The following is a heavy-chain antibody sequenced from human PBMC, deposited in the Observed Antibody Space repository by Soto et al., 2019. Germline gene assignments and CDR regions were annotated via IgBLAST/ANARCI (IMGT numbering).Heavy chain of an antibody. CDR2: INPNSGDT. Sequence: GASVKVSCKASGYIFTDYYMHWVRQAPGQGLEWMGWINPNSGDTNYAQNFQGRVTMSRDTSISTAYMELSRLRSDDAAVYYGGIVCNGKETPDNDMVVMSQATTITVYS. V-gene: IGHV1-2*02. J-gene: IGHJ6*02. D-gene: IGHD2-15*01. CDR3: GIVCNGKETPDNDMVV. CDR1: GYIFTDYY.